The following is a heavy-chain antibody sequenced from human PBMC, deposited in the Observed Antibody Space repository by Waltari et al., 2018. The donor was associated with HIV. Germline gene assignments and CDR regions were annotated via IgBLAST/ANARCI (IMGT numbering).Heavy chain of an antibody. CDR2: IRHDDSNR. CDR1: GFTFSGSG. CDR3: GKDSNYFYDSTGYYCDF. J-gene: IGHJ4*02. Sequence: QVRLVESGGGVVPPGGSLRLSCAASGFTFSGSGIHWVRQAPGKGLEWVAFIRHDDSNRYYRDSVKGRFTISRDNSRNTVDLQMNNLKAEDTAVYYCGKDSNYFYDSTGYYCDFWGQGTLVTVSS. D-gene: IGHD3-3*01. V-gene: IGHV3-30*02.